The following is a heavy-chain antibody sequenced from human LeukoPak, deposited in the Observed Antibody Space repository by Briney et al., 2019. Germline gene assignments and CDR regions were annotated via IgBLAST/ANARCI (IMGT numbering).Heavy chain of an antibody. Sequence: GGSLRLSCAASGFTVITNDMTWVRQAPGKGLEWVSVLYSDGNTKYADSVQGRFTISRDNSKNTLYLEMNSLSPDDTAVYCCARGVEPLAADTLAYWGQGTLVTVSS. V-gene: IGHV3-53*01. J-gene: IGHJ4*02. D-gene: IGHD1-14*01. CDR2: LYSDGNT. CDR3: ARGVEPLAADTLAY. CDR1: GFTVITND.